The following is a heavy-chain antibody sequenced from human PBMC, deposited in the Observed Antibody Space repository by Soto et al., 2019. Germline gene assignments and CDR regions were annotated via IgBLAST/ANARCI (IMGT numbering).Heavy chain of an antibody. J-gene: IGHJ4*02. CDR2: IYYSGST. Sequence: SETLSLTCTVSGGSISRYYWCWIRQPPGKGLEWFGYIYYSGSTNYNPSLNNRVTISVDTSKNQFALKLNSVTAADTAVYYGARGPDYYDRSGYVPLAYWGQGTLVTV. CDR3: ARGPDYYDRSGYVPLAY. D-gene: IGHD3-22*01. CDR1: GGSISRYY. V-gene: IGHV4-59*01.